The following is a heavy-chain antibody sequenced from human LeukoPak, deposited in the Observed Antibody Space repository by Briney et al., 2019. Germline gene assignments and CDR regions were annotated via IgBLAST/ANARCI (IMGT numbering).Heavy chain of an antibody. CDR1: GFTFSNAW. Sequence: GGSLRLSCAASGFTFSNAWMSWVRRAPGKGLEWVGRIKSKTDGGTTDYAAPVKGRFTISRDDSKNTLYLQMNSLKTEDTAVYYCTTDPHLVPYCSSTSCQQAFDYWGQGTLVTVSS. CDR2: IKSKTDGGTT. CDR3: TTDPHLVPYCSSTSCQQAFDY. J-gene: IGHJ4*02. D-gene: IGHD2-2*01. V-gene: IGHV3-15*01.